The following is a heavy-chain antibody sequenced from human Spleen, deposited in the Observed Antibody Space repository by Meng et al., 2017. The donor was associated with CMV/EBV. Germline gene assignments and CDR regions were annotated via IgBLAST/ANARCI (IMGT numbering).Heavy chain of an antibody. CDR2: VYYSGST. Sequence: SETLSLTCTVSGGSISTSSYYWGWIRQTPGKTLEWIGSVYYSGSTYYNPSLKSRVTISVDTSKNQFSLKLSSVTAADTAVYYCARGINWFDPWGQGTLVTVSS. J-gene: IGHJ5*02. CDR1: GGSISTSSYY. CDR3: ARGINWFDP. V-gene: IGHV4-39*07.